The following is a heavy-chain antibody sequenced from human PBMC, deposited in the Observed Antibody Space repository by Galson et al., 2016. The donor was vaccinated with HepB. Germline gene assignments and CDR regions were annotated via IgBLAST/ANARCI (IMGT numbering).Heavy chain of an antibody. CDR3: ARGVTGTPYFDF. D-gene: IGHD2-21*02. CDR2: IYKTGST. V-gene: IGHV4-59*01. Sequence: SETLSLTCTVSGGSISSYFWSWIRQPPGKGLEWIGCIYKTGSTNYSPSLKSRVTVSVDTSKNQFSLQLRSVTAADTAVYFCARGVTGTPYFDFWGQGALVTVSS. CDR1: GGSISSYF. J-gene: IGHJ4*02.